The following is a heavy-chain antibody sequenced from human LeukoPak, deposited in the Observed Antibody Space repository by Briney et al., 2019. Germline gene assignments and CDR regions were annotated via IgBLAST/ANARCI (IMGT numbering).Heavy chain of an antibody. V-gene: IGHV3-53*01. CDR3: ARKKSSGYLIDY. CDR1: GFTVSSNY. D-gene: IGHD3-22*01. Sequence: GGSLRLSCAASGFTVSSNYMNWVRQAPGKGLEWVSVIYSGGSTYYADSVKGRFTISRDNSKNTLYLQMNSLRADDTAVYYCARKKSSGYLIDYWGQGTLVTVSS. CDR2: IYSGGST. J-gene: IGHJ4*02.